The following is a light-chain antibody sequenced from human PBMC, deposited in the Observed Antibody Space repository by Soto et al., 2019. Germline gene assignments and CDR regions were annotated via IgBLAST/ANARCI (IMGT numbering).Light chain of an antibody. CDR1: SNDVGRYNQ. V-gene: IGLV2-23*01. CDR2: EGS. CDR3: CSYVGSTTYV. J-gene: IGLJ1*01. Sequence: QAVVTQPASVSGSPGQSITISCTGSSNDVGRYNQVSWYQQHPGKAPKVMIYEGSQWPSGVSNRFSGSKSGNTASLTISGLQAEDEADYYCCSYVGSTTYVFGTGTKLTVL.